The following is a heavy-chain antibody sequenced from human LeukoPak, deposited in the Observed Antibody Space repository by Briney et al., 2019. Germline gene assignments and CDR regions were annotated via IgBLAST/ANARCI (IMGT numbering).Heavy chain of an antibody. CDR3: ARCIGGATVFDP. CDR1: GYSFTGYW. J-gene: IGHJ5*02. D-gene: IGHD1-26*01. V-gene: IGHV5-51*01. CDR2: LLPGESET. Sequence: GESLNIPCKCSGYSFTGYWIGWARQMPGKGLEWMGILLPGESETRYSPSFQGQLTITSDKSISTAYLQWSSLKASDTAMYYCARCIGGATVFDPWGQGTLVTVSS.